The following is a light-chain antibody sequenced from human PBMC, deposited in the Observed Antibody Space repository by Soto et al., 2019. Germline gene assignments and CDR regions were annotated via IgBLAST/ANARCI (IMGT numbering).Light chain of an antibody. CDR2: TND. Sequence: QSMITQPHSPSGPHGQTVTISCSGTSSNIGTSSVHWYKHLPGTAPKPLIYTNDQRPSGVPDRFSGSKSGTSASLAISGLQSEDEADYYCAVWDDSLNGHVFGAGT. J-gene: IGLJ1*01. CDR3: AVWDDSLNGHV. CDR1: SSNIGTSS. V-gene: IGLV1-44*01.